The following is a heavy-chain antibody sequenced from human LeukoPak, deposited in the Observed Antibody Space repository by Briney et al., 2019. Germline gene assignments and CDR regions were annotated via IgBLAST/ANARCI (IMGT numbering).Heavy chain of an antibody. Sequence: PGGSLRLSCAASGFAFSSYAMSWVRQAPGKGLECVSGLSASGGITYYADSVKGRFTISRDNSKNNLYLQMNSLRAEDTAVYYCAKTSGATPYYYYMDVWGKGDTVTVSS. D-gene: IGHD3-10*01. CDR2: LSASGGIT. V-gene: IGHV3-23*01. J-gene: IGHJ6*03. CDR1: GFAFSSYA. CDR3: AKTSGATPYYYYMDV.